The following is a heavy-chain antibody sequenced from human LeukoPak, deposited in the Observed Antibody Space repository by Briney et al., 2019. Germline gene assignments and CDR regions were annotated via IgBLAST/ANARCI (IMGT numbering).Heavy chain of an antibody. J-gene: IGHJ4*02. CDR3: ASRGVWYYDILTGYYAFDY. Sequence: SETLSLTCAVYGGSFSGYYWSWIRQPPGKGLEWIGEINHSGSTNYNPSLKSRATISVDTSKNQFSLKLSPVTTADTAVYYCASRGVWYYDILTGYYAFDYWGQGTLVTVSS. CDR1: GGSFSGYY. CDR2: INHSGST. V-gene: IGHV4-34*01. D-gene: IGHD3-9*01.